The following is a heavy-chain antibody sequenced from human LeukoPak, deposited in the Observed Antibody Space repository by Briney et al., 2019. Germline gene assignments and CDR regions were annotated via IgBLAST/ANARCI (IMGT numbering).Heavy chain of an antibody. CDR1: GGSISSSNW. V-gene: IGHV4-4*02. J-gene: IGHJ4*02. CDR3: ASLDGGYYSSDY. Sequence: KPSGTLSLTCAVSGGSISSSNWWSWVRRPPGKGLEWIGEIYHSGSTNYNPSLKSRVTISVDKSKNQFSLKLSSVTAADTAVYYCASLDGGYYSSDYWGQGTLVTVSS. D-gene: IGHD3-22*01. CDR2: IYHSGST.